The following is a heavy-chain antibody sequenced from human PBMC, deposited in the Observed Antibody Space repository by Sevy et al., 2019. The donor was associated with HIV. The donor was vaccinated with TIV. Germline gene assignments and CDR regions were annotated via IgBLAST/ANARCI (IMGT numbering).Heavy chain of an antibody. Sequence: GGSLRLSCAASRFAFGTYGMHWVRQAPGKGLEWVAFILYEGDSKYYADSVKGRFTISRDNYNNTLYLQMSSLRAEDTALYFCAKSIFDLVVLPAAIVDSWGQGTLVTVSS. CDR3: AKSIFDLVVLPAAIVDS. J-gene: IGHJ4*02. V-gene: IGHV3-30*02. CDR2: ILYEGDSK. CDR1: RFAFGTYG. D-gene: IGHD2-2*01.